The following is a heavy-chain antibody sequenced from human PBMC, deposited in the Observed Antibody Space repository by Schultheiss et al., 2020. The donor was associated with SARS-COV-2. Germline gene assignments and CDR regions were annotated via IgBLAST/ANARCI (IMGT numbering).Heavy chain of an antibody. CDR1: GGSISSYY. Sequence: ETLSLTCTVSGGSISSYYWSWIRQPPGKGLEWIGYIYYSGSTNYNPSLKSRVTISVDTSKNQFSLKLSSVTAADTAVYYCARGGGSTSCYTRGWCWFDPWGQGTLVTVSS. V-gene: IGHV4-59*12. D-gene: IGHD2-2*02. CDR3: ARGGGSTSCYTRGWCWFDP. J-gene: IGHJ5*02. CDR2: IYYSGST.